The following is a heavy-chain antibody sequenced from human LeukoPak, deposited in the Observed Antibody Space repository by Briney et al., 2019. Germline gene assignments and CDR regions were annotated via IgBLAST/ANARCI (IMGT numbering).Heavy chain of an antibody. Sequence: GGSQRLSCAASGFTFSSYWMSWVRQAPGKGLEWVANINQDGSEKYYVDSVKGRFAISRDNAKNSLYLQMNSLRAEDTAVYYCARGYDFWSGYGAFDIWGQGTMVTVSS. V-gene: IGHV3-7*01. CDR2: INQDGSEK. CDR1: GFTFSSYW. D-gene: IGHD3-3*01. CDR3: ARGYDFWSGYGAFDI. J-gene: IGHJ3*02.